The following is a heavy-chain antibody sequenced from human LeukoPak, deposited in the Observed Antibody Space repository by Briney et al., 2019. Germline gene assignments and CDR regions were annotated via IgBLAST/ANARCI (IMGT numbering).Heavy chain of an antibody. D-gene: IGHD4-17*01. Sequence: PGGSLRLSCAASGFTFSSYWMSWVRQAPVKGLEWVANIKQDGSEKYYVDSVKGRFTISRDNAKNSLYLQMNSLRAEDTAVYYCAKDKVHADYGDYSFCDYWGQGTLVTVSS. CDR3: AKDKVHADYGDYSFCDY. V-gene: IGHV3-7*03. CDR1: GFTFSSYW. J-gene: IGHJ4*02. CDR2: IKQDGSEK.